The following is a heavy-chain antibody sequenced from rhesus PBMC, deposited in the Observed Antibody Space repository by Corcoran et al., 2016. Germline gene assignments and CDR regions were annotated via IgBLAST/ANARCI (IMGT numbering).Heavy chain of an antibody. V-gene: IGHV4-160*01. Sequence: QVQLQESGPGLVKPSETLSLTCAVSGGSISSNYWSWISQPPGKGLEGIGRSYGSGGSTAYNPSLKSRVPLSTSTSKNQFSLKLSSVTAADTAVYYCARLDNWNYDYWGQGVLVTVSS. CDR2: SYGSGGST. D-gene: IGHD1-26*01. CDR3: ARLDNWNYDY. J-gene: IGHJ4*01. CDR1: GGSISSNY.